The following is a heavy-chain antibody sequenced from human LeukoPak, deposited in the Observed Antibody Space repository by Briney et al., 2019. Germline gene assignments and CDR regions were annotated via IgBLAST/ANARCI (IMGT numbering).Heavy chain of an antibody. J-gene: IGHJ4*02. CDR1: GFTFSGHA. V-gene: IGHV3-23*01. Sequence: PGGSLRLSCAASGFTFSGHAMSWVRQAPGKGLEWVSGISTSGGSTYYGNSVKGRFASSRDNSKNMVYLQMNSLRAEDTAGYYCTKDRPGEAWFDYWGQGTLVTVSS. CDR3: TKDRPGEAWFDY. CDR2: ISTSGGST. D-gene: IGHD7-27*01.